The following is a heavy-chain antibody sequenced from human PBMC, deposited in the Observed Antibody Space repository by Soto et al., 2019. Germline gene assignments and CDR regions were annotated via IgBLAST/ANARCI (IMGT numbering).Heavy chain of an antibody. V-gene: IGHV3-23*01. CDR2: ISGSGGST. Sequence: EVQLLESGGGLVQPGGSLRLSCAASGFTFSSYAMSWVRQAPGKGLEWVSAISGSGGSTYYADSVKGRFTISRDNSKNTLYLQMNRLRAEDTAVYYCAKALRLGYWTNGVCYFDYWGQGTLVTVSS. D-gene: IGHD2-8*01. CDR1: GFTFSSYA. CDR3: AKALRLGYWTNGVCYFDY. J-gene: IGHJ4*02.